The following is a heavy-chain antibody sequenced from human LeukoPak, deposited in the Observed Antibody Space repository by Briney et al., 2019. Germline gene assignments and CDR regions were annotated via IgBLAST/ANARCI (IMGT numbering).Heavy chain of an antibody. CDR1: GFTFSSYD. CDR3: ARSGFYDGSGSYFDY. Sequence: SGGSLRLSCAASGFTFSSYDMHWVRQATGKGLEWVSAIGTAGDTYYPGSVKGRFTISRENAKNSLYLQMNSLRAGDTAVYYCARSGFYDGSGSYFDYWGQGTLVTVSS. CDR2: IGTAGDT. V-gene: IGHV3-13*01. D-gene: IGHD3-10*01. J-gene: IGHJ4*02.